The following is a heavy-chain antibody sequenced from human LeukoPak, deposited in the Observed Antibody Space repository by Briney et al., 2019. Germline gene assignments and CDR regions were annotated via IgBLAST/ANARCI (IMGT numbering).Heavy chain of an antibody. D-gene: IGHD7-27*01. V-gene: IGHV4-59*01. CDR3: ATNTGTVFDY. CDR1: GDFISASY. J-gene: IGHJ4*02. CDR2: VYYSGST. Sequence: SETLSLTCTVSGDFISASYWSWIRQPPGKGLEWIGYVYYSGSTEYNPSLRSRVTISLEMSKHQFSLNVASVTAADTAVYYCATNTGTVFDYWGQGALVTVSS.